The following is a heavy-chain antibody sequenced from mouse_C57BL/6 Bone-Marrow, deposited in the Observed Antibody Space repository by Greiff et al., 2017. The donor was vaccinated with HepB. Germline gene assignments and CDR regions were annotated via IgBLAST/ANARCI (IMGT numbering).Heavy chain of an antibody. CDR2: IDPSDSYT. J-gene: IGHJ2*01. D-gene: IGHD1-1*01. CDR3: ARSPFITTVDY. Sequence: VQLQQPGAELVRPGTSVKLSCKASGYTFTSYWMHWVKQRPGQGLEWIGVIDPSDSYTNYNQKFKGKATLTVDTSSSTAYMQLSSLTSEDSAVYYCARSPFITTVDYWGQGTTLTVSS. CDR1: GYTFTSYW. V-gene: IGHV1-59*01.